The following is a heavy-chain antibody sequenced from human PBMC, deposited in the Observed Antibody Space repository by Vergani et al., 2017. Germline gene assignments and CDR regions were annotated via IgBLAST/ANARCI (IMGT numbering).Heavy chain of an antibody. Sequence: EVQLLESGGGLVQPGGSLRLSCAASGFTFSSYAMSWVRQAPGKGLEWVSAISGSGGSTYYADSVKGRFTISRDNSKNTLYLQMNSLRAEDTAVYYCAKVTGYCTNGVCYKYYFDYWGQGTLVTVSS. CDR1: GFTFSSYA. J-gene: IGHJ4*02. D-gene: IGHD2-8*01. CDR2: ISGSGGST. CDR3: AKVTGYCTNGVCYKYYFDY. V-gene: IGHV3-23*01.